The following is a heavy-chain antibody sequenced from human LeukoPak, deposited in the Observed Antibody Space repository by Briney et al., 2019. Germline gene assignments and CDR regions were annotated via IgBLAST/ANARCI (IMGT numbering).Heavy chain of an antibody. Sequence: ASVKVSCKVSGYTLTELSMHWVRQAPGKGLEWMGGFDPEDGETIYAQKFQGRVTMTEDTSTDTAYMELSSLRSEDTAMYYCATDRGIAACPGFDYWGQGTLVTVSS. D-gene: IGHD6-6*01. J-gene: IGHJ4*02. CDR3: ATDRGIAACPGFDY. CDR2: FDPEDGET. CDR1: GYTLTELS. V-gene: IGHV1-24*01.